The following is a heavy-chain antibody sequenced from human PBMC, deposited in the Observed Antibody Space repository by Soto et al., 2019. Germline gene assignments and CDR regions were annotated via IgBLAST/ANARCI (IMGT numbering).Heavy chain of an antibody. CDR3: ARDLFSSGYDSTDV. CDR2: IYYSGST. D-gene: IGHD5-12*01. CDR1: GDSISSGGYY. Sequence: QVQLQESGPGLLKPSETLSLTCSVSGDSISSGGYYWSWIRQHPGKGLEWIGYIYYSGSTYYNPSLKSRVTISVDTSKNQFSLKLSSVTAADTAVYYCARDLFSSGYDSTDVWGQGTTVTVSS. J-gene: IGHJ6*02. V-gene: IGHV4-31*03.